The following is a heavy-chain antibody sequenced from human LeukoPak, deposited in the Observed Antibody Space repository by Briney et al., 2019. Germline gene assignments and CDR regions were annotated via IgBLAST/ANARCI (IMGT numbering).Heavy chain of an antibody. V-gene: IGHV4-39*01. CDR1: GVSTTNGIYY. Sequence: PSATLSLTCTVSGVSTTNGIYYWAWIRQPPGKGLECIGSVHNVGSTYYNLSLRSRVTMSIDTSKNQFSLRLNSVTAADTAVYYCARHAEYNSGWHFYLDHWGQGILVTVSS. CDR2: VHNVGST. D-gene: IGHD6-19*01. CDR3: ARHAEYNSGWHFYLDH. J-gene: IGHJ4*02.